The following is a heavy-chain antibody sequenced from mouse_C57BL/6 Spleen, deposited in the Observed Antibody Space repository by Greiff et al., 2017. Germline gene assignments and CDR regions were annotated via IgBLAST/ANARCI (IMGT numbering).Heavy chain of an antibody. J-gene: IGHJ4*01. Sequence: VQLKESGPGLVKPSQSLSLTCSVTGYSITSGYYWNWIRQFPGNKLEWMGYISYDGSNNYNPSLKNRISITRDTSKNQFFLKLNSVTTEDTATYYCASNEDYYAMDYWGQGTSVTVSS. V-gene: IGHV3-6*01. CDR2: ISYDGSN. CDR3: ASNEDYYAMDY. CDR1: GYSITSGYY.